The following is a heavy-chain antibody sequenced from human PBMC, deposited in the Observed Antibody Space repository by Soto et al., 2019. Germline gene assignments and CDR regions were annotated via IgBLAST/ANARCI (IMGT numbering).Heavy chain of an antibody. V-gene: IGHV4-4*07. CDR1: GGDISTYY. J-gene: IGHJ5*02. Sequence: QVQLQESGPGLVKPSETLSLTCTVSGGDISTYYWIWIRQPARKGLEWIGRISSSGSTKYNPSLRIRITMSLDTSKNQVSLRLSSVTAADTAVYYCARGQRFSDWFDPWGQGTLVTVSS. CDR3: ARGQRFSDWFDP. D-gene: IGHD3-3*01. CDR2: ISSSGST.